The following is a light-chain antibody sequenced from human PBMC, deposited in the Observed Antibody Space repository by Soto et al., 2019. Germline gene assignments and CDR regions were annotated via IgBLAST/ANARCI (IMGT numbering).Light chain of an antibody. CDR1: SSNIGAGYD. V-gene: IGLV1-40*01. CDR2: GNS. CDR3: QSYDSSLSAL. J-gene: IGLJ3*02. Sequence: QSVLTQPPSVSGAPGQRVTISCTGSSSNIGAGYDVHWYQQLPGTAPKLLIYGNSNRPSGVPDRVSGSKSGTSASLAITGLQAEYEADYYCQSYDSSLSALFGGGTKLTVL.